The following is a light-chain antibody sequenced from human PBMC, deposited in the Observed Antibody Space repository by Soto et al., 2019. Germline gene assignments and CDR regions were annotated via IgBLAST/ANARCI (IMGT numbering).Light chain of an antibody. CDR1: SSDVGGYNY. CDR2: DVS. Sequence: QSALTQPASVSGSPGQSITISCTRTSSDVGGYNYVYWYQHHPGKAPNLMIFDVSNRTSGVSNRYAGSKSGNTASLTISRLQHEDEADYYCSSYTTSNTRQIVFGTGTKLTVL. CDR3: SSYTTSNTRQIV. J-gene: IGLJ1*01. V-gene: IGLV2-14*03.